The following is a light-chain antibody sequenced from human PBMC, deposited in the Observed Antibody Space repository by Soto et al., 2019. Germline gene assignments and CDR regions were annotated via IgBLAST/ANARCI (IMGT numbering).Light chain of an antibody. J-gene: IGKJ4*01. V-gene: IGKV3-15*01. CDR3: QQYNNWPLT. CDR2: GAS. Sequence: EIVMTQSPATLSVSPGERATLSCRASRSVSSNLAWYQQKPGQGPRLLIYGASTRATGIPARFSGSGSGTEFTLTISSLQSEDFAVYYCQQYNNWPLTFGGGTKVDIK. CDR1: RSVSSN.